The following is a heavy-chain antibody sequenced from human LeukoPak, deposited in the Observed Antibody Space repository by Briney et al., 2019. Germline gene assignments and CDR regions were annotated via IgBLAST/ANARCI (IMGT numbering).Heavy chain of an antibody. CDR3: ARRRAYYFDY. V-gene: IGHV4-34*01. D-gene: IGHD3-10*01. Sequence: SETLSLTCAVYGGSFSGYYWSWIRQPPGKGLEWIGEINHSGSTNYNPSLKSRVTISVDTSKNQFSLKLSSVTAADTAVYYCARRRAYYFDYWGQGTLVTVSS. J-gene: IGHJ4*02. CDR1: GGSFSGYY. CDR2: INHSGST.